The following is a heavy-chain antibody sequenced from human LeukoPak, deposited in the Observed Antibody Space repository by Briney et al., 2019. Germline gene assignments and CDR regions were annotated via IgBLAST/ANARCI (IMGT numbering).Heavy chain of an antibody. Sequence: ASVKVSCKAFGYTFTSYYIHWVRQAPGQGLEWMGIINLSGGATTYAQKFQGRVTMTRDMSTSTVYMELSSLRSDDAAVYYCARESPGHCTGGSCSSFHYWGQGTLVTVSS. D-gene: IGHD2-15*01. CDR2: INLSGGAT. V-gene: IGHV1-46*01. CDR3: ARESPGHCTGGSCSSFHY. CDR1: GYTFTSYY. J-gene: IGHJ4*02.